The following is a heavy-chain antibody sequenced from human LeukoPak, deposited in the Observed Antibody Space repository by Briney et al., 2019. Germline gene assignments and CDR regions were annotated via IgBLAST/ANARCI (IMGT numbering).Heavy chain of an antibody. J-gene: IGHJ4*02. D-gene: IGHD6-19*01. V-gene: IGHV4-59*08. Sequence: SETLSLTCTVSGGSISSYYWSWIRQPPGKGLEWIGYIYYSGSTNYNPSLKSRVTITVDTSKNQFSLKLSSVTAADTAVYYCARLGVAIDYWGQGTLVTVSS. CDR2: IYYSGST. CDR3: ARLGVAIDY. CDR1: GGSISSYY.